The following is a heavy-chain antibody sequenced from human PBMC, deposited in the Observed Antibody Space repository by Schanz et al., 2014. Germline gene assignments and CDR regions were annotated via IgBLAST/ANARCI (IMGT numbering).Heavy chain of an antibody. Sequence: VQLVESGGGVVQFGRSLRLSCVASGFAFSVYGMHWVRQAPGKGLEWVSTISASGGSTYYADSVKGRFTISRDNAKNSLYLQMNSLRAEDTAVYYCAREEGWGIAAAGPKHYYYGMDVWGQGTTVTVSS. D-gene: IGHD6-13*01. CDR1: GFAFSVYG. CDR3: AREEGWGIAAAGPKHYYYGMDV. J-gene: IGHJ6*02. V-gene: IGHV3-21*04. CDR2: ISASGGST.